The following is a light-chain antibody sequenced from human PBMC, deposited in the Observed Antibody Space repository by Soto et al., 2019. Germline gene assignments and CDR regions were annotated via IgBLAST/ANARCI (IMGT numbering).Light chain of an antibody. V-gene: IGKV4-1*01. CDR2: WAS. J-gene: IGKJ2*01. CDR1: QSVLSSSNDKNY. CDR3: QQYYNSPYT. Sequence: DIVVTQSPDSLPVSLGERATINCESSQSVLSSSNDKNYLAWYRQKPGQPPKLLIYWASTRESGVPDRFSGSGSGTDFTLTITRLQAEDVAVYYCQQYYNSPYTFGQGTKLEIK.